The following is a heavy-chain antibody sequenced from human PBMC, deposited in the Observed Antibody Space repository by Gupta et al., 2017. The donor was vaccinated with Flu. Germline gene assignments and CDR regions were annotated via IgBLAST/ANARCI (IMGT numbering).Heavy chain of an antibody. D-gene: IGHD1-1*01. Sequence: QVQLMQSGAEVRKPGSSVKVSCKASRGTFTAYAFSWVRQAPGQGLEWMGGIIPVFGTSNSAQKFQGRVTFTADEVTSTAFMELRGLRSEDTAVYYCGITTVVAFRNIDFWGQGTPVTVSS. V-gene: IGHV1-69*01. CDR1: RGTFTAYA. CDR3: GITTVVAFRNIDF. J-gene: IGHJ4*02. CDR2: IIPVFGTS.